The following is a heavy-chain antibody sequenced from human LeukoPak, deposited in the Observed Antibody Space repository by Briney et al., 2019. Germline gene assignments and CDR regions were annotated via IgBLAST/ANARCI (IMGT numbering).Heavy chain of an antibody. Sequence: GGSLRLSCAASGFTFNNYAMSWVRQAPGKGLEWVSAISGSGGTYYADSVKGRFIISRDNSKNTLYLQMNSLRAEDTAIYYCANLPAVGNFEYWGQGTLVTVSS. CDR3: ANLPAVGNFEY. CDR2: ISGSGGT. CDR1: GFTFNNYA. V-gene: IGHV3-23*01. D-gene: IGHD4-23*01. J-gene: IGHJ4*02.